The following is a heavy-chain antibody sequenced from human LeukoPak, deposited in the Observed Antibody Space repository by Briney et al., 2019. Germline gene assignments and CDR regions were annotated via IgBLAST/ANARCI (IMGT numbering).Heavy chain of an antibody. CDR1: GGSISSSNW. J-gene: IGHJ6*03. V-gene: IGHV4-4*02. Sequence: PSETLSLTCAVSGGSISSSNWWSWVRQPPGKGLEWIGEIYHSGSTNYNPSLKSRVTISVDKSKNQFSLKLSSVTAADTAVYYCARSRWLPTRYYYYYMDVWGKGTTVTVSS. CDR2: IYHSGST. D-gene: IGHD6-13*01. CDR3: ARSRWLPTRYYYYYMDV.